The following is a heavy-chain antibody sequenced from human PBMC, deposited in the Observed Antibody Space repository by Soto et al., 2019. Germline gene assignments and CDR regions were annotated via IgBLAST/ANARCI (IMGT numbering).Heavy chain of an antibody. CDR1: GFTFGSYA. CDR2: INNSGGST. Sequence: PGGSLRLSCAASGFTFGSYAMSWVRQAPGKGLEWVSTINNSGGSTYYPDSVKGRFTISRDNSKNTLYLQMNSLRADDTAVYYGAKDPPQTGTTFYYWGQGNLVTVDS. CDR3: AKDPPQTGTTFYY. J-gene: IGHJ4*02. V-gene: IGHV3-23*01. D-gene: IGHD1-1*01.